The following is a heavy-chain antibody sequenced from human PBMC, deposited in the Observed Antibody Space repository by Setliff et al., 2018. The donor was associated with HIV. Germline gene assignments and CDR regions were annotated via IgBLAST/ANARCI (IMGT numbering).Heavy chain of an antibody. CDR2: IVVGSGNT. CDR3: AADCSGGSCPEYFQH. Sequence: ASVKVSCKASGFTFTSSAMQWVRQARGQRLEWIGWIVVGSGNTNYAQKFQERVTITRDMSTSTAYMELSSLRPEDTAVYYCAADCSGGSCPEYFQHWGQGTLVTVSS. V-gene: IGHV1-58*02. D-gene: IGHD2-15*01. CDR1: GFTFTSSA. J-gene: IGHJ1*01.